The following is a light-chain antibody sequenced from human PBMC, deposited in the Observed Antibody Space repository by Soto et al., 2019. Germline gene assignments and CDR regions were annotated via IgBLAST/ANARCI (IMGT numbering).Light chain of an antibody. CDR3: QQYNSHSET. J-gene: IGKJ1*01. CDR1: QSVSNW. V-gene: IGKV1-5*03. Sequence: DIQMTQSPSSLSASVGDTVTVTCRTSQSVSNWLAWYQQKPGKAPKLLIHQASSLASGVPSRFSGGGSGTEFTLTINSLQADDFATYYCQQYNSHSETFGQGTKVDIK. CDR2: QAS.